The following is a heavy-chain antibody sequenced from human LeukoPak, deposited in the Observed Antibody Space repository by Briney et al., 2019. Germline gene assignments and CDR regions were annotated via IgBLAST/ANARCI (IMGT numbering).Heavy chain of an antibody. J-gene: IGHJ4*02. Sequence: GASVQGSCKASGYTITSYDINWVRQATGRGLEWMGWMNPNSGNTGYAQKLQGRVTMTRNTSKSTAYMELSSLRSEDTAVYYCARTYYDYVWGSSLFDYWGQGTLVTVSS. D-gene: IGHD3-16*01. CDR3: ARTYYDYVWGSSLFDY. CDR1: GYTITSYD. V-gene: IGHV1-8*01. CDR2: MNPNSGNT.